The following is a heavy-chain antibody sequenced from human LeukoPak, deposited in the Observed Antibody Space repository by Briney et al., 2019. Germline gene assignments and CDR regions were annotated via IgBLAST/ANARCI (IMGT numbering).Heavy chain of an antibody. J-gene: IGHJ4*02. CDR1: GFTFSSYS. CDR2: ISSSSSSYI. CDR3: ARDRPGASSGYEPLFDY. Sequence: GGSLRLSCAASGFTFSSYSMNWVRQAPGKGLEWVSSISSSSSSYIYYADSVKGRFTISRDNAKNSLYLQMNSLRAEDTAVCYCARDRPGASSGYEPLFDYWGQGTLVTVSS. D-gene: IGHD3-22*01. V-gene: IGHV3-21*01.